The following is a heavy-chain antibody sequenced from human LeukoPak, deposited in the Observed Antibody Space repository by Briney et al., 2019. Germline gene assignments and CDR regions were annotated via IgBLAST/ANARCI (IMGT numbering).Heavy chain of an antibody. V-gene: IGHV4-61*01. Sequence: SETLSLTCTVSGGSISSSSYYWSWIRQPPGKGLEWIGYIYYSGSTNYNPSLKSRVTISVDTSKNQFSLKLSSVTAADTAVYYCARSVAFDIWGQGTMVTVSS. CDR2: IYYSGST. CDR3: ARSVAFDI. CDR1: GGSISSSSYY. J-gene: IGHJ3*02.